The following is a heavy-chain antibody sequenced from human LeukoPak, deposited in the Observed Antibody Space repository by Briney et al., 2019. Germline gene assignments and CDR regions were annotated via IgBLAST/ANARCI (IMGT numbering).Heavy chain of an antibody. D-gene: IGHD4-17*01. CDR2: IYSGGRT. CDR1: GFIFSSYA. J-gene: IGHJ3*02. V-gene: IGHV3-53*01. CDR3: AREYGDYASNAFDI. Sequence: PGGSLRLSCAASGFIFSSYAMSWVRQAPGKGLEWVAVIYSGGRTYYADSVKGRFAISRDNSKNTLYLQMNSLRAEDTAVYYCAREYGDYASNAFDIWGQGTMVIVSS.